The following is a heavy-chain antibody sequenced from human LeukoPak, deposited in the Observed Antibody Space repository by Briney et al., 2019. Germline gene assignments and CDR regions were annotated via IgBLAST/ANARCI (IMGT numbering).Heavy chain of an antibody. V-gene: IGHV5-51*01. Sequence: GESLKISCQGSGYSFTSSWIGWVRQLPGKGLEWMGIIYPGDSDTRYSPSFQGQVTISADKSISTAYLQWSSLKASDTAMYYCARFSVGGTYYPNYWGQGTLVSVSS. J-gene: IGHJ4*02. CDR3: ARFSVGGTYYPNY. D-gene: IGHD1-26*01. CDR1: GYSFTSSW. CDR2: IYPGDSDT.